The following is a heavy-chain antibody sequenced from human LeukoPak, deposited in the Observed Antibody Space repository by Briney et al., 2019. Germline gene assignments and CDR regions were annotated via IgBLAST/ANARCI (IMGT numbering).Heavy chain of an antibody. CDR3: AKDFRQYYYDSSGYSDY. Sequence: PGGSLRLSCAASGFTFSSYAMSWVRQAPGKGMEWVSAISGSGGSTYYADSVKGRFTISRDNSKNTLYLQMNSLRAEDTAVYYCAKDFRQYYYDSSGYSDYWGQGTLVTVSS. D-gene: IGHD3-22*01. CDR1: GFTFSSYA. CDR2: ISGSGGST. J-gene: IGHJ4*02. V-gene: IGHV3-23*01.